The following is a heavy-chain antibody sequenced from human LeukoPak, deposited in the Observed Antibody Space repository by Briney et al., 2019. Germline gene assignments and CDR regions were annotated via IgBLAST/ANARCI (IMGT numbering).Heavy chain of an antibody. D-gene: IGHD2-15*01. CDR1: GFTFSNAW. CDR2: IKSKTDGGTT. J-gene: IGHJ4*02. V-gene: IGHV3-15*01. CDR3: TTRITPRGSEDY. Sequence: GGSLRLSCAASGFTFSNAWMSWVRQAPGKGLEWVGRIKSKTDGGTTDYAAPVKGRFTISRDDSKNTLYLQMNSLKTEDTAVYYCTTRITPRGSEDYWGQGTLVTVSS.